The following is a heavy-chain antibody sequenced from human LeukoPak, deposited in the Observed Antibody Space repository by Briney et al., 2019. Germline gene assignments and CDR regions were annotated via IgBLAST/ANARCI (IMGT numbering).Heavy chain of an antibody. CDR1: GYTLTELS. J-gene: IGHJ4*02. D-gene: IGHD3-3*01. V-gene: IGHV1-24*01. CDR2: FDPEDGET. CDR3: ATPYDFWSGYPPHFDY. Sequence: ASVKVSCKVSGYTLTELSMHWVRQAPGKGLEWMGGFDPEDGETIYAQKFQGRVTMTEDTSTDTAYMELSSLRSEDTAVYYCATPYDFWSGYPPHFDYWGQGTLVTVSS.